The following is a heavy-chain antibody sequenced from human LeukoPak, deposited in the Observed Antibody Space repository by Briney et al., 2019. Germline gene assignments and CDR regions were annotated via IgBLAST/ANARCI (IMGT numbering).Heavy chain of an antibody. CDR3: ARTYSSSWYSVDY. CDR1: GGSISSYY. D-gene: IGHD6-13*01. Sequence: SETLSLTCTVSGGSISSYYCSWIRQPPGKGLEWIGYIYYSGSTNYNPPLKSRVTISVDTSKNQFSLKLSSVTAADTAVYYCARTYSSSWYSVDYWGQGTLVTVSS. J-gene: IGHJ4*02. CDR2: IYYSGST. V-gene: IGHV4-59*01.